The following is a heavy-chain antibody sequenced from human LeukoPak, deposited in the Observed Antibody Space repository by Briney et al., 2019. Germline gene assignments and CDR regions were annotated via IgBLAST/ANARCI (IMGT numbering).Heavy chain of an antibody. CDR1: GDSISNHY. Sequence: PSETLSLTCTVSGDSISNHYWSWIRQPPGRGLEWIAYIHYSGSTNYSPSLKSRVAISVDTSKNQFSLKLSSVTPTETAVYYCATYDYLYYFDNWGQGTLVTVSS. CDR2: IHYSGST. V-gene: IGHV4-59*11. CDR3: ATYDYLYYFDN. D-gene: IGHD4-11*01. J-gene: IGHJ4*02.